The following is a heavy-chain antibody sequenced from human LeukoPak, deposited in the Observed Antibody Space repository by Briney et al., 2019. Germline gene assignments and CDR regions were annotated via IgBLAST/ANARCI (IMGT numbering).Heavy chain of an antibody. V-gene: IGHV1-69*13. Sequence: SVKVSCKASGGTFSSYAISWVRQAPGQGLEWMGGIIPIFGTANYAQKFQGRVTITADESTSTAYMELSSLRSEDTAVYYCARGWVDYGDYSYYFDYWGQGTLVTVSS. D-gene: IGHD4-17*01. CDR2: IIPIFGTA. CDR3: ARGWVDYGDYSYYFDY. J-gene: IGHJ4*02. CDR1: GGTFSSYA.